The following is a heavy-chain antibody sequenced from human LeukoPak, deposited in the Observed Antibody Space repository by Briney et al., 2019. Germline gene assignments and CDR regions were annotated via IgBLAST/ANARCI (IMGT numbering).Heavy chain of an antibody. CDR1: GFTVSSSY. CDR3: ARDSSSGWYHDY. D-gene: IGHD6-19*01. CDR2: IYSGGNT. V-gene: IGHV3-53*01. Sequence: PGGSLRLSCAASGFTVSSSYMSWVRQAPGKGQEWVSVIYSGGNTYYADSVKGRFTVSRDNSKNTLYLQMNSLRAEDTAVYYCARDSSSGWYHDYWGQGTLVTVSS. J-gene: IGHJ4*02.